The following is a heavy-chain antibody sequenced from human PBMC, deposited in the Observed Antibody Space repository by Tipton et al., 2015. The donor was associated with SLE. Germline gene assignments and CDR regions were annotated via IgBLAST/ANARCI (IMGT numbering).Heavy chain of an antibody. J-gene: IGHJ4*02. CDR2: LYYSGNT. V-gene: IGHV4-59*11. Sequence: TLSLTCSVSGGSMSYHYWSWIRQPLGKGLEWIGVLYYSGNTYYNPSLKSPVTLSIDTSKNQFSLKMRSVTAADTAVYFCARGYCSDGVCYGFGFFDYWGQGNLVTVSS. D-gene: IGHD2-8*01. CDR3: ARGYCSDGVCYGFGFFDY. CDR1: GGSMSYHY.